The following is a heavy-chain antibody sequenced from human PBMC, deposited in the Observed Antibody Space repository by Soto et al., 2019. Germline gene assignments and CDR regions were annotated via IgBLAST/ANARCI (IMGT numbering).Heavy chain of an antibody. J-gene: IGHJ5*02. CDR3: ARLPGEGWFDP. CDR1: GFTFSSYA. CDR2: ISYDGSNK. Sequence: GGSLRLSCAASGFTFSSYAMHWVRQAPGKGLEWVAVISYDGSNKYYADSVKGRFTISRDNSKNTLYLQMNSLKASDTAMYYCARLPGEGWFDPWGQGTLVTSPQ. V-gene: IGHV3-30-3*01. D-gene: IGHD3-16*01.